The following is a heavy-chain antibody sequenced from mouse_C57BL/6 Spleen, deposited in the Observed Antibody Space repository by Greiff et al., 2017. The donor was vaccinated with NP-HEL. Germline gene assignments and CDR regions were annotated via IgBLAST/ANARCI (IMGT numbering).Heavy chain of an antibody. J-gene: IGHJ4*01. CDR3: ARETDGRYAMDY. CDR1: GYTFTSYW. Sequence: QVQLQQPGAELVKPGASVKMSCKASGYTFTSYWITCVKQRPGQGLEWIGDIYPGSGSTNYNEKFKSKATLTVDTSSSTAYMQLSSLTSEDSAVYYCARETDGRYAMDYWGQGTSVTVSS. CDR2: IYPGSGST. V-gene: IGHV1-55*01.